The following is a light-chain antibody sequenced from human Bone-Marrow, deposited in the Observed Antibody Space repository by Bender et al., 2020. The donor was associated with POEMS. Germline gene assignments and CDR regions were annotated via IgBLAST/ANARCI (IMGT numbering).Light chain of an antibody. CDR1: DLGDKF. J-gene: IGLJ2*01. V-gene: IGLV3-1*01. Sequence: SYEVTQPPSVSVSPGQTASITCSGDDLGDKFVSWFHRKPGHSPVLFIYQDTKRPSGIPERFSGSNSGNTATLTISGTQAMDEADYYCQAWDTYSVIFGGGTKLTVL. CDR2: QDT. CDR3: QAWDTYSVI.